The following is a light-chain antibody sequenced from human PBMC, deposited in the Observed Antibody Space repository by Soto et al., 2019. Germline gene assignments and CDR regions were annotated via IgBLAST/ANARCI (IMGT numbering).Light chain of an antibody. CDR2: KAS. Sequence: DIQMTQFPPTLSASIGDRVTITCRASQTISSSLAWYQQKPGKAPKLLIYKASTLETGVPSRFSGSGSGTEFTPTISSLQPDDFATYYCQQYDSYSPYTFGQGTRLEIK. CDR3: QQYDSYSPYT. CDR1: QTISSS. J-gene: IGKJ2*01. V-gene: IGKV1-5*03.